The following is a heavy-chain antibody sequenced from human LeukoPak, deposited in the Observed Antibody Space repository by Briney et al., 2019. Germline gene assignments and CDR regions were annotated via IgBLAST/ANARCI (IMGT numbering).Heavy chain of an antibody. Sequence: PSETLSLTCTVSGGSFTGGYYYWAWMRQSQGMGREWDGSLYDSGNTYYNPSRQSRVTIYVDTSKYQFSLKLISVTAADTAVYYCARHYGPWGQGTLVTVSS. J-gene: IGHJ5*02. CDR1: GGSFTGGYYY. V-gene: IGHV4-39*01. D-gene: IGHD3-10*01. CDR2: LYDSGNT. CDR3: ARHYGP.